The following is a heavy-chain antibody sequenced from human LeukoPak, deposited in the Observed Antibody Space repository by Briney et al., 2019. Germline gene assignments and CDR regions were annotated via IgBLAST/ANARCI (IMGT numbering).Heavy chain of an antibody. CDR2: IYYSGST. V-gene: IGHV4-59*11. CDR3: ARGWELLGYYFDY. J-gene: IGHJ4*02. CDR1: GGSISSHY. D-gene: IGHD1-26*01. Sequence: PSETLSLTCTVSGGSISSHYWSWLRQPPGKGLEWLGYIYYSGSTNYNPSLKSRVTISVDTSKNQFSLKLSSVTAADTAVYYCARGWELLGYYFDYWGQGTLVTVSS.